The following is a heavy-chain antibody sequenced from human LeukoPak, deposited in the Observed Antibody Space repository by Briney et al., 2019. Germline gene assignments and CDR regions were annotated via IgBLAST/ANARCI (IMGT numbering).Heavy chain of an antibody. CDR3: AREEVDYGATFAH. Sequence: ASVKVSCKASGYTFTGYYMHWVRQAPGQGLEWMGWINPNSGGTNYAQRFQGRVTMTRDTSISTAYIELNRLRSDDTAVYYCAREEVDYGATFAHWGQGTLVTVSS. CDR1: GYTFTGYY. J-gene: IGHJ4*02. CDR2: INPNSGGT. V-gene: IGHV1-2*02. D-gene: IGHD4-17*01.